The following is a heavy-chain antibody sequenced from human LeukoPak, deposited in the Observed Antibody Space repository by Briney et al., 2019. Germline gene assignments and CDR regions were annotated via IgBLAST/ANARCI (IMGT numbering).Heavy chain of an antibody. CDR1: GYTFTSYD. CDR3: ARFRGSFDY. J-gene: IGHJ4*02. D-gene: IGHD3-16*01. Sequence: GASVKVSCKASGYTFTSYDINWVRQATGQGLEWMGWMNPNSGNTGYAQKFQGRVTITRNTSISTAYMELSSLRAEDMAVYYCARFRGSFDYWGQGTLVTVSS. V-gene: IGHV1-8*03. CDR2: MNPNSGNT.